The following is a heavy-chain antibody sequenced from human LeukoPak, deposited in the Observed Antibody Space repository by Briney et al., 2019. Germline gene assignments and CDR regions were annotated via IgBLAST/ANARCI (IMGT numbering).Heavy chain of an antibody. J-gene: IGHJ4*02. V-gene: IGHV4-59*01. CDR1: GGSISSYY. CDR3: ARYPFDGYNYYFDY. D-gene: IGHD5-24*01. Sequence: SETLSPTCTVSGGSISSYYWSWIRQPPGKGLEWIGYIYYSGSTKYNPSLKSRVTISVDTSKNQFSLRLSSVTAADTAVYYCARYPFDGYNYYFDYWGQGTLVTVSS. CDR2: IYYSGST.